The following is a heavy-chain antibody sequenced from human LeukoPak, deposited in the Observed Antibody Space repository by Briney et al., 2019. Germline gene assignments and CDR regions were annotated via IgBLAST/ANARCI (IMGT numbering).Heavy chain of an antibody. CDR3: ARILKSEAAHDY. CDR2: ISSTASNI. Sequence: PGGSLRLSCAVSGFTFSNYEMNWVRQAPGKGLEWVSYISSTASNIYYADSVKGRFTISRDNAKNSLYLQMNSLRAEDTAVYYCARILKSEAAHDYWGQGTLVTVSS. CDR1: GFTFSNYE. J-gene: IGHJ4*02. D-gene: IGHD6-13*01. V-gene: IGHV3-48*03.